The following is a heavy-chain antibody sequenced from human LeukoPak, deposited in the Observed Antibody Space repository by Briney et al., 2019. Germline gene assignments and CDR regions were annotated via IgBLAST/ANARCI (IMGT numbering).Heavy chain of an antibody. V-gene: IGHV1-2*02. CDR1: GYTFTGYY. Sequence: GASVKVSCKASGYTFTGYYMHWVRQAPGQGLEWMGWINPNSGGTNYAQKFQGRVTMTRDTSISTAYMELSRLRSDDTAVYYCARVGYYDFWSGYYTSYYYCMDVWGQGTTVTVSS. D-gene: IGHD3-3*01. J-gene: IGHJ6*02. CDR3: ARVGYYDFWSGYYTSYYYCMDV. CDR2: INPNSGGT.